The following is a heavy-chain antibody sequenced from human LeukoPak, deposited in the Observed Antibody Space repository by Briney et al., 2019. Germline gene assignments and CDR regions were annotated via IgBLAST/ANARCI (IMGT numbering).Heavy chain of an antibody. V-gene: IGHV3-23*01. CDR2: ISDSGRSS. Sequence: GGSLRLSCVASGFTFSDYAMSWVRQAPGKGLEWVSGISDSGRSSYYTDSVKGRCTIPRDNSKNTVSLQINNLRTEDTAVYFCARHDSFIPFWGQGTLVTVTS. J-gene: IGHJ4*02. CDR3: ARHDSFIPF. D-gene: IGHD3-16*02. CDR1: GFTFSDYA.